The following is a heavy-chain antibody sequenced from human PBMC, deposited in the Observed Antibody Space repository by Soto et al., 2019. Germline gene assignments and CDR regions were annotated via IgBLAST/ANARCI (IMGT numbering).Heavy chain of an antibody. J-gene: IGHJ4*02. Sequence: GGSLRLSCAASGFTFNNYAMNWVRQAPGKGLEWVSVISASGGSTYYADSVKGRFTISRDDSKNTLSLQMNSLRAEDTAVYYCAKALLATCYSGDDYWGQGTLVTVSS. CDR2: ISASGGST. V-gene: IGHV3-23*01. CDR3: AKALLATCYSGDDY. CDR1: GFTFNNYA. D-gene: IGHD2-21*02.